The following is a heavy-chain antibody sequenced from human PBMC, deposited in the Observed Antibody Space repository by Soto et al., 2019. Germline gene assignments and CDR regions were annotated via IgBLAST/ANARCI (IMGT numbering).Heavy chain of an antibody. CDR3: TRDRAPLLWFGESVSAFDY. D-gene: IGHD3-10*01. CDR1: GFTFGDYA. CDR2: IRGKAYGGTT. V-gene: IGHV3-49*03. Sequence: GGSLRLSCTASGFTFGDYAMSWFRQAPGKGLEWVGFIRGKAYGGTTEYAASVKGRFTISRDDSKSIAYLQMNSLKTEDTAVYYCTRDRAPLLWFGESVSAFDYWGQGTLVTVSS. J-gene: IGHJ4*02.